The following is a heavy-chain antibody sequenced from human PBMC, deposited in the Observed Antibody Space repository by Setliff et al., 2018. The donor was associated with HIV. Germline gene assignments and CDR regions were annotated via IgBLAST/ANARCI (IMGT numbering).Heavy chain of an antibody. Sequence: SETLSLTCTVSGGSISSGSYYWSWIRQPAGKGLEWIGSIYYSGSTNYNPSLKSRVTISLDTSKNQFSLKLSSVTAADTAVYYCARRSYFDYWGQGTLVTVSS. CDR1: GGSISSGSYY. CDR2: IYYSGST. V-gene: IGHV4-61*10. D-gene: IGHD3-10*01. J-gene: IGHJ4*02. CDR3: ARRSYFDY.